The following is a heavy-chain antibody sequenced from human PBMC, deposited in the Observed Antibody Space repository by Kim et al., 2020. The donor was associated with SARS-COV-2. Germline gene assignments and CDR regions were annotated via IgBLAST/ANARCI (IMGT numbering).Heavy chain of an antibody. Sequence: ASVKVSCKASGYTFTGYYMHWVRQAPGQGLEWMGRINPNSGGTNYAQKFQGRVTMTRDTSISTAYMELSRLRSDDTAVYYCARAQSCGGDCSNDAFDIWGQGTMVTVSS. CDR2: INPNSGGT. J-gene: IGHJ3*02. D-gene: IGHD2-21*02. CDR1: GYTFTGYY. CDR3: ARAQSCGGDCSNDAFDI. V-gene: IGHV1-2*06.